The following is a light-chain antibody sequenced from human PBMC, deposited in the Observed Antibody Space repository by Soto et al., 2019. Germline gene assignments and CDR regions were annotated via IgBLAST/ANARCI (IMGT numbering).Light chain of an antibody. CDR3: CSYAGSNTLL. Sequence: QSALTQPASVSGSPGQSITISCTGTSSDVGSYNFVSWYQQHPGKAPKLMIYEGSERPSGVSNRFSGSKSGNTASLTISGLQTEDEADYYCCSYAGSNTLLFGGGTKLTVL. V-gene: IGLV2-23*01. CDR2: EGS. J-gene: IGLJ2*01. CDR1: SSDVGSYNF.